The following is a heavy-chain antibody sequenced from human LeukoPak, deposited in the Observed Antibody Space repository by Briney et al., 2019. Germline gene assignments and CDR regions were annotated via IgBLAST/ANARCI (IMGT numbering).Heavy chain of an antibody. CDR2: ISDSGGST. V-gene: IGHV3-23*01. CDR3: GRHDSFIPY. CDR1: GFTFNYYA. J-gene: IGHJ4*02. Sequence: GGSLRLSCAASGFTFNYYAMSWARQAPGKGLEWVSGISDSGGSTYYTDSVKGRFTISRDNSKNTVYLQMNTLRAEETAVYFCGRHDSFIPYWGQGSLVTVSS. D-gene: IGHD5-18*01.